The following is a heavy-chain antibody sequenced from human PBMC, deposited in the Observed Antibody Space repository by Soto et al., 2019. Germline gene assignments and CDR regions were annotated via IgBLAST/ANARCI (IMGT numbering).Heavy chain of an antibody. Sequence: GGSLRLSCAASGFTFSSYAMSWVRQAPGKGLEWVSAISGSGGSTYYADSVKGRFTISRDNSKNTLYLQMNSLRAEDTAVYYFAQMGPIAVAGTDYYYGMDVWGQGTTVTVSS. CDR1: GFTFSSYA. CDR3: AQMGPIAVAGTDYYYGMDV. J-gene: IGHJ6*02. CDR2: ISGSGGST. D-gene: IGHD6-19*01. V-gene: IGHV3-23*01.